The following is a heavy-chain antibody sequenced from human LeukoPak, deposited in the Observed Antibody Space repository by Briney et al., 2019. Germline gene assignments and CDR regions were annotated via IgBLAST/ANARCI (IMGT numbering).Heavy chain of an antibody. V-gene: IGHV1-46*01. CDR2: INPSGGST. CDR1: GYTFISYY. Sequence: GASVKVSCKASGYTFISYYMYWVRQAPGQGLEWMGAINPSGGSTTYAQKFQGRVTMTRDTSTSTVYMELSSLRSEDTAVYYCARDPRTDRDGYWGQGTLVTVSS. D-gene: IGHD5-24*01. J-gene: IGHJ4*02. CDR3: ARDPRTDRDGY.